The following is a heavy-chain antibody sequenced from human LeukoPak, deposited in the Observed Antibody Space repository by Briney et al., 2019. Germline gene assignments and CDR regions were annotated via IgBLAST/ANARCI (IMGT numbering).Heavy chain of an antibody. V-gene: IGHV4-34*01. CDR3: ARRVRFYYGSGSYMDY. CDR1: GGSFSGYY. CDR2: INHSGST. D-gene: IGHD3-10*01. J-gene: IGHJ4*02. Sequence: SETLSLTCAVYGGSFSGYYWSWIRQPPGKGLEWIGEINHSGSTNYNPSLKSRVTISVDTSKNQFSLKLSSVTAADTAVYYCARRVRFYYGSGSYMDYWGQGTLVTVSS.